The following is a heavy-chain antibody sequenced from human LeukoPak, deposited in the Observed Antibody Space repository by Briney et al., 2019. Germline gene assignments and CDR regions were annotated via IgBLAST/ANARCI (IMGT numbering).Heavy chain of an antibody. CDR2: IYYSGST. V-gene: IGHV4-30-4*01. CDR3: AREGDGIDY. J-gene: IGHJ4*02. CDR1: GGSISSGDYY. Sequence: SQTLSLTCTVSGGSISSGDYYWSWIREPPGNGLEWIGCIYYSGSTYYNPSLKSRVTISVDTSKNQFSLKLSSVTAADTAVYYCAREGDGIDYWGQGTLVTVSS. D-gene: IGHD2-21*01.